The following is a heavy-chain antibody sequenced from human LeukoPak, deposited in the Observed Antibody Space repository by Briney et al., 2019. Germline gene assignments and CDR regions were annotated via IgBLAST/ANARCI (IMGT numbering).Heavy chain of an antibody. V-gene: IGHV4-59*01. J-gene: IGHJ5*02. CDR3: ARGTNWNYVHGWFDP. Sequence: SETLSLTCTVSGGSISSYYWSWVRQPPGKGLEWIGYTYYSGSTNYNPSLKSRVTISVDTSKNQFSLKLSSVTAADTAVYYCARGTNWNYVHGWFDPWGQGTLVTVSS. CDR1: GGSISSYY. CDR2: TYYSGST. D-gene: IGHD1-7*01.